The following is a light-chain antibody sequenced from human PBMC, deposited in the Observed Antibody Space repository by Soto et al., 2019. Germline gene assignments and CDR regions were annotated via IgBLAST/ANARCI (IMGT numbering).Light chain of an antibody. J-gene: IGLJ1*01. CDR3: LLYYDGVHV. CDR2: GKN. V-gene: IGLV7-43*01. CDR1: AGAVTSGHY. Sequence: QAVVTQEPSLTVSPGGTVTLTCASSAGAVTSGHYPDWLQQKPGQAPRALIYGKNTKHSWTTARFSGSLLGGKAALTLSSVQPEDEAEYFCLLYYDGVHVFGSGTKLTVL.